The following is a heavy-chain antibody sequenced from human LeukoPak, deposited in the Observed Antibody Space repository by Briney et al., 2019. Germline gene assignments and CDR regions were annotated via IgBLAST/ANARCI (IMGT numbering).Heavy chain of an antibody. J-gene: IGHJ3*02. CDR1: GFTVSNSY. V-gene: IGHV3-66*01. CDR3: ARSFADSSGYHYVDSFDI. Sequence: PGGSLRLSYAASGFTVSNSYMTWVRQAPGKGLEWVSVIYSGGKTFYADSVKGRFTISRDNSKNTLYLQMNSLRAEDTAVYYCARSFADSSGYHYVDSFDIWGRGTMVTVSS. D-gene: IGHD3-22*01. CDR2: IYSGGKT.